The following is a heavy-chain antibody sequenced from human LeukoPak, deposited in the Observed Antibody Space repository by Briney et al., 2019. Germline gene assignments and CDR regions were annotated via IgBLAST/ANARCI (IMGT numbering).Heavy chain of an antibody. J-gene: IGHJ4*02. V-gene: IGHV3-21*01. CDR1: GFTFSSYG. CDR3: ARDGFCSGGSCYGH. Sequence: PGGSLRLSCEVSGFTFSSYGMNWVRQAPGKGLEWVSSISGTSNYIDYADSVKGRFTISRDNTKNSLYLQMNSLRAEDTAVYYCARDGFCSGGSCYGHWGQGTLVTVSS. CDR2: ISGTSNYI. D-gene: IGHD2-15*01.